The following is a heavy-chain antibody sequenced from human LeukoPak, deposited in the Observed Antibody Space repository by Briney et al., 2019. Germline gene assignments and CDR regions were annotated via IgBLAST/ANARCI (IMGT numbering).Heavy chain of an antibody. CDR2: ISAYNGNT. CDR3: ARDITLLGYCSGGSCYKIHYGMDV. Sequence: GASVKVSCKASGYTFTSYGISWVRQAPGQGLEWMGWISAYNGNTNYAQKLQGRVTMTTDTSTSTAYMELSRLRSDDTAVYYCARDITLLGYCSGGSCYKIHYGMDVWGQGTTVTVSS. D-gene: IGHD2-15*01. V-gene: IGHV1-18*01. CDR1: GYTFTSYG. J-gene: IGHJ6*02.